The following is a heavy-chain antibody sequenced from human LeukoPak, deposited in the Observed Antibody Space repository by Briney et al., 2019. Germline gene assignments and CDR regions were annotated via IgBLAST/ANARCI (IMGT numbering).Heavy chain of an antibody. Sequence: ASVKVSCKASGYTFTGHYMHWVRQAPGQGLEWMGWINPKNAGTNYAQKFQGRVTMTRDTSTGTVYMELSRLRSDDTAVYYCATRAADVPTRPAYYYYYMDVWGKGTTVTVSS. D-gene: IGHD6-6*01. CDR2: INPKNAGT. J-gene: IGHJ6*03. V-gene: IGHV1-2*02. CDR3: ATRAADVPTRPAYYYYYMDV. CDR1: GYTFTGHY.